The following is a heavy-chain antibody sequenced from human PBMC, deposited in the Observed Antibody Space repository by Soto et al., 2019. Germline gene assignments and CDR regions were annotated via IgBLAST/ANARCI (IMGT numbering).Heavy chain of an antibody. CDR1: GGSMSSYY. J-gene: IGHJ4*02. CDR3: ARSKSGYRYLFDY. D-gene: IGHD5-18*01. CDR2: IYYSGST. Sequence: PSETLFLTCTVSGGSMSSYYWSWIRQSPGKGLEWIGYIYYSGSTNYNPSLKSRVTISVDTSKNQLSLKLSSVTAADTAVYYCARSKSGYRYLFDYWGQGTLVTVPS. V-gene: IGHV4-59*01.